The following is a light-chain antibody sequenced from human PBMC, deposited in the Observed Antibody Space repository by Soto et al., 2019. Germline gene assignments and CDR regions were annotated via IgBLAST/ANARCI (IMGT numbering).Light chain of an antibody. CDR3: QQYNNWPRT. J-gene: IGKJ1*01. CDR1: QSVSSY. V-gene: IGKV3-15*01. Sequence: EIVLTQSPATLSLSPGERATLSCRASQSVSSYLAWYQQKPSQAPRLLIYGASTRATGIPARFSGSGSGTEFTLTISSLQSEDFAVYYCQQYNNWPRTFGQGTKVDIK. CDR2: GAS.